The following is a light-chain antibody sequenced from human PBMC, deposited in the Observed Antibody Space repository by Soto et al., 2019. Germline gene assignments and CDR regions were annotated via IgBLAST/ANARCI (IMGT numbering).Light chain of an antibody. CDR3: SSYAGSNNLV. CDR1: SSDVGGYNY. J-gene: IGLJ3*02. Sequence: QAVVTQPPSASGSPGQSVTISCTGTSSDVGGYNYVSWYQQYPGKAPKLMIFEVSQRPSGVPDRFSASKSGNTASLTVSYLQGEDEADYYCSSYAGSNNLVFGGGTKVTVL. V-gene: IGLV2-8*01. CDR2: EVS.